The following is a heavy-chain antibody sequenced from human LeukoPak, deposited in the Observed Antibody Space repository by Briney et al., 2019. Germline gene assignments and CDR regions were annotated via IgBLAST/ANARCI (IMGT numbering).Heavy chain of an antibody. V-gene: IGHV3-9*01. D-gene: IGHD3-9*01. CDR1: GFTFDDYA. CDR3: ARDHVLRYFDWLLGGPDY. Sequence: SLRLSCAASGFTFDDYAMHWVRHAPGKGLEWVSGISWNSGSIGYADSVKGRFTISRDNAKNTLYLQMNSLRAEDTAVYYCARDHVLRYFDWLLGGPDYWGQGTLVTVSS. CDR2: ISWNSGSI. J-gene: IGHJ4*02.